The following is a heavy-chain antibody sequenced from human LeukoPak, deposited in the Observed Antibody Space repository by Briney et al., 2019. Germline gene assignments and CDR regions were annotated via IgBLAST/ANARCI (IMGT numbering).Heavy chain of an antibody. V-gene: IGHV3-21*01. D-gene: IGHD5-24*01. J-gene: IGHJ4*02. CDR3: ARGGRDGYIDY. CDR2: ISSRSSYI. Sequence: GGSLRLSCAASGFTFSSYSMNWVRQAPGKGLEWVSSISSRSSYIYYADSVKGRFTIARDNAKNSLYLQMNSLRAEDTAVYYCARGGRDGYIDYWGQGTLVTVSS. CDR1: GFTFSSYS.